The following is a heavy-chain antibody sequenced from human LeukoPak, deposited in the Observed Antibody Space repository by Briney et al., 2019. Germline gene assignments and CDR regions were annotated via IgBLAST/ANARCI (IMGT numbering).Heavy chain of an antibody. J-gene: IGHJ5*02. CDR1: GYSSTSYW. V-gene: IGHV5-51*01. CDR3: TRHVVVGASDNWFDP. D-gene: IGHD1-26*01. CDR2: IYPGDSDT. Sequence: GESLKISCKGSGYSSTSYWIGWVRQMPGKGLEWMGIIYPGDSDTRYSPSFQGQVTISADKSISTAYLQWSSLKASDSAMYYCTRHVVVGASDNWFDPWGQGTLVTVSS.